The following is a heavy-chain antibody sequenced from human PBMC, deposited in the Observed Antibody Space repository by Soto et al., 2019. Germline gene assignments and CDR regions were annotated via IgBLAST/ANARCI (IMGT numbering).Heavy chain of an antibody. CDR2: IYSGGST. D-gene: IGHD3-10*01. V-gene: IGHV3-53*01. CDR1: GFTVSSNY. CDR3: ARSRGDWVQQIGYYYYGMDV. J-gene: IGHJ6*02. Sequence: GGSLRLSCAASGFTVSSNYMSWVRQAPGKGLEWVSVIYSGGSTYYADSVKGRFTISRDNSKNTLYLQMNSLRAEDTAVYYCARSRGDWVQQIGYYYYGMDVWGQGTTVTVSS.